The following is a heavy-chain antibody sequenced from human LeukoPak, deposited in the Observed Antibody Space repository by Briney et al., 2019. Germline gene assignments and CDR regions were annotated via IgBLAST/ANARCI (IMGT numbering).Heavy chain of an antibody. D-gene: IGHD6-13*01. J-gene: IGHJ4*02. CDR3: ASVHMWGIAAAGRKDY. CDR1: GFTFSSYA. V-gene: IGHV3-21*01. CDR2: ISGSSSYI. Sequence: GGSLRLSCAASGFTFSSYAMSWVRQAPGKGLEWVSSISGSSSYIYYADSVKGRFTISRDNAKNSLYLQMNSLRAEDTAVYYCASVHMWGIAAAGRKDYWGQGTLVTVSS.